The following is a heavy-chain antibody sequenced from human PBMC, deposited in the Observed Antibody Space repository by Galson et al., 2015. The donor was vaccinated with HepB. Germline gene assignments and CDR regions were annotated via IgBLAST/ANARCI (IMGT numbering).Heavy chain of an antibody. J-gene: IGHJ4*02. CDR1: HGSINNYY. V-gene: IGHV4-59*08. CDR3: ARHPGRGSVGYAFDL. CDR2: IRYTGDT. D-gene: IGHD5-12*01. Sequence: SETLSLTCSVSHGSINNYYWSWIRQSPGKRPEWIGYIRYTGDTTYNPSLGYRVGMSVDTSINQVSLWLTSVTAADTAVYHCARHPGRGSVGYAFDLWGQGTLVTVSA.